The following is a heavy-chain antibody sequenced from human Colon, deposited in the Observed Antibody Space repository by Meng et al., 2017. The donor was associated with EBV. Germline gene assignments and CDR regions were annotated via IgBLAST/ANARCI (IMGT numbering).Heavy chain of an antibody. V-gene: IGHV4-30-4*01. D-gene: IGHD2-15*01. CDR1: VGYSKCCGFF. CDR2: IYFNGST. CDR3: ARGGGSFRFQF. Sequence: VRLLQGTLRLVEPSHTLSPPSGASVGYSKCCGFFCNWPRQPLGKGLELFGCIYFNGSTYYNTSLKSLLNISIDTSKNKFSLRLTSVTAADTAVYYFARGGGSFRFQFWGLGTLVTVSS. J-gene: IGHJ4*02.